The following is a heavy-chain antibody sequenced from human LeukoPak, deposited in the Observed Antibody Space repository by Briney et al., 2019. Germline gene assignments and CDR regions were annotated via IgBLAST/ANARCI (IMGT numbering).Heavy chain of an antibody. CDR2: ISGSGGST. CDR1: GFTFSSYA. V-gene: IGHV3-23*01. J-gene: IGHJ6*03. CDR3: AKGQWELLDDYYYYMDV. Sequence: GGSLRLSCAASGFTFSSYAMSWVRQAPGKGLEWVSAISGSGGSTYYADSVKGRFTISRDNSKNTLYLQMNSLRAEDTAVYYCAKGQWELLDDYYYYMDVWGKGTTVTVSS. D-gene: IGHD1-26*01.